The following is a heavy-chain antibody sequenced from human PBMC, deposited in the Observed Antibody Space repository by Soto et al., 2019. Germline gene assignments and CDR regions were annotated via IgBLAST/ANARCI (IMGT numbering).Heavy chain of an antibody. CDR1: GFTFSRNS. Sequence: EVQLVESGGGLVQPGGSLRLSCAASGFTFSRNSMNWVRQAPGKGLEWVSYISGNSNTIYYADSVKGRFTISRDNAKKSLYLQMNSLKAEDTAVYYCARDPSMTGTIDYWGQGTLVTVSS. CDR3: ARDPSMTGTIDY. V-gene: IGHV3-48*01. D-gene: IGHD1-1*01. CDR2: ISGNSNTI. J-gene: IGHJ4*02.